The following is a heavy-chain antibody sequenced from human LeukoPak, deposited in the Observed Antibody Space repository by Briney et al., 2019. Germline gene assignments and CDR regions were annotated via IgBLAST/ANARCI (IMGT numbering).Heavy chain of an antibody. CDR3: ARGSNYYENGGYYRH. D-gene: IGHD3-22*01. CDR1: GYTFATYG. V-gene: IGHV1-18*01. J-gene: IGHJ4*02. Sequence: ASVRVSCKASGYTFATYGINWVRQAPGQGLEWMGWISNYNGNTKYAQKVQGRVTMTTDTSTSTAYMELRSLRSDDTAVHYCARGSNYYENGGYYRHWGQGTLVTVSS. CDR2: ISNYNGNT.